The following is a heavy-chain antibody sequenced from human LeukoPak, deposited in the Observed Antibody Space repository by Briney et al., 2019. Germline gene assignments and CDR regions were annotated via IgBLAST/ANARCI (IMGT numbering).Heavy chain of an antibody. D-gene: IGHD1-26*01. V-gene: IGHV1-18*01. CDR2: ISAYNGNT. J-gene: IGHJ4*02. CDR3: ARDLNSGSYYQFDS. Sequence: GGSVKVSCKASGYTFTSYGISWVRQAPGQGLEWMEWISAYNGNTNYAQKLQGRVTMTTDTSTSTAYMELRSLRSDDTAVYYCARDLNSGSYYQFDSWGQGTLVTVSS. CDR1: GYTFTSYG.